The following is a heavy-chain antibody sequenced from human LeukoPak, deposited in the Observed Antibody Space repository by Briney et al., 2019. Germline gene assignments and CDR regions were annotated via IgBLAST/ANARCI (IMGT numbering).Heavy chain of an antibody. J-gene: IGHJ4*02. V-gene: IGHV1-69*05. CDR1: GGTFSSYA. D-gene: IGHD3-9*01. CDR3: ARDRGVWYDILTGYQDV. CDR2: IIPIFGTA. Sequence: SVKVSCKASGGTFSSYAISWVRQAPGQGLEWMGGIIPIFGTANYAQKFQGRVTITTDESTSTAYMELRSLRSDDTAVYYCARDRGVWYDILTGYQDVWGQGTLVTVSS.